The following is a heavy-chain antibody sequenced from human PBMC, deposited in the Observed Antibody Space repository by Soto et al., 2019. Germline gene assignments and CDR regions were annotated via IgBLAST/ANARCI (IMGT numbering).Heavy chain of an antibody. CDR3: ARAARLQAHYYYGMDV. CDR2: IIPIFGTA. D-gene: IGHD4-4*01. Sequence: GASLKVSCKASGGTFSSYAISWVRQAPGQGLEWMGGIIPIFGTANYAQKFQGRVTITADESTSTAYMELSSLRSEDTAVYYCARAARLQAHYYYGMDVWGQGTTVTVSS. CDR1: GGTFSSYA. J-gene: IGHJ6*02. V-gene: IGHV1-69*13.